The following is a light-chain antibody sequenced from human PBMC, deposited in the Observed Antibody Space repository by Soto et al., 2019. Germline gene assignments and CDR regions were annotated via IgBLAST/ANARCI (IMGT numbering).Light chain of an antibody. CDR2: DVS. Sequence: QSALTQPASVSGSPGQSITISCTGTRTDIGGYDHVSWYQQHPGKAPKLMIYDVSSRPSGVSDRFSGSKSANTASLTISGLQAEDEADYYCNSYTTIRSLYVLGTGTKVTVL. V-gene: IGLV2-14*03. CDR3: NSYTTIRSLYV. J-gene: IGLJ1*01. CDR1: RTDIGGYDH.